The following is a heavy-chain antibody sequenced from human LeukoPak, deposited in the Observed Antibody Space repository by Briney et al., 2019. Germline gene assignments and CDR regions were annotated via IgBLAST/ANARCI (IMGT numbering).Heavy chain of an antibody. CDR1: GFTFSSHW. J-gene: IGHJ6*02. D-gene: IGHD4-17*01. V-gene: IGHV3-53*01. Sequence: PGGSLRLSCAASGFTFSSHWMHWVRQAPGKGLEWVSVIYSGGSTYYADSVKGRFTISRDNSKNTLYLQMNSLRAEDTAVYYCARDGTPTDYYGMDVWGQGTTVTVSS. CDR3: ARDGTPTDYYGMDV. CDR2: IYSGGST.